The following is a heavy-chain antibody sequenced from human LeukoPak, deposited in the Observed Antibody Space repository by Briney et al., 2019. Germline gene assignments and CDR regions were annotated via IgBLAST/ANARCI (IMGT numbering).Heavy chain of an antibody. J-gene: IGHJ4*02. CDR2: IHYSGST. CDR3: ARGLLVGNTGYYFDY. V-gene: IGHV4-59*01. CDR1: GGSNSGYY. Sequence: PSETLSLTCSVSGGSNSGYYWSWIRQPPGKGLEWIGYIHYSGSTKYNPSLKGRVTLSEDTSMNQFSLRLSSVTAADTAVYYCARGLLVGNTGYYFDYWGQGTLVTVSS. D-gene: IGHD1-26*01.